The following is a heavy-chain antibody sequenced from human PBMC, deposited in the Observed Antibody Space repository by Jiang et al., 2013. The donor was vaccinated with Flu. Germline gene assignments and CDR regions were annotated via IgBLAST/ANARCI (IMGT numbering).Heavy chain of an antibody. CDR2: IYPGDSDT. J-gene: IGHJ5*02. D-gene: IGHD2-2*01. CDR3: ARGYCSSTSCYSAGWFDP. Sequence: GWVRQMPGKGLEWMGIIYPGDSDTRYSPSFQGQVTISADKSISTAYLQWSSLKASDTAMYYCARGYCSSTSCYSAGWFDPWGQGTLVTVSS. V-gene: IGHV5-51*01.